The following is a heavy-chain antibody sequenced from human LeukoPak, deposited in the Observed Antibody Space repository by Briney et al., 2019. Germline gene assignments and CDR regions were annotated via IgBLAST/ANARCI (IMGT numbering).Heavy chain of an antibody. CDR3: ASWNGLAYFDY. CDR1: GFTFSSYW. J-gene: IGHJ4*02. D-gene: IGHD1-1*01. V-gene: IGHV3-74*01. Sequence: PGGSLRLSCAASGFTFSSYWMHWVRQAPGKGLVWVSRINTDGSSTYYADSVKGRFTISRDNAKNTLYLQMNSLRAEDTAVYYCASWNGLAYFDYWGQGTLVTVSS. CDR2: INTDGSST.